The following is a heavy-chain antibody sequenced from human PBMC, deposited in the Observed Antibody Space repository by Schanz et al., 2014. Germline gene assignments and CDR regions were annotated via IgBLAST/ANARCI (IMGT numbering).Heavy chain of an antibody. V-gene: IGHV3-23*04. D-gene: IGHD6-13*01. CDR1: GFIVRSNY. CDR2: LSEGGGGT. Sequence: VQLVDSGGGLVKPGGSLRLSCAVSGFIVRSNYMTWVRQAPGKGLEWVSALSEGGGGTHYADSVRGRFTISSDSSKSTLYLQMSSLRAEDTAVYYCAKSQGSSFDSWGQGTLVTVSS. CDR3: AKSQGSSFDS. J-gene: IGHJ4*02.